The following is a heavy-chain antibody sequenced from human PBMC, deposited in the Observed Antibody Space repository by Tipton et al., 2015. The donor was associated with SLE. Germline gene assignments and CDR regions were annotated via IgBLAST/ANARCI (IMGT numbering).Heavy chain of an antibody. D-gene: IGHD5-24*01. CDR3: ARGRDGYNSFDY. Sequence: TLSLTCAVYGESFSGYYWGWIRQPPGKGLDWIGSIYYSGSTYYNPSLKSRVTISVETSKKQFSLKLSSVTAADTAVYYCARGRDGYNSFDYWGRGTLVTVSS. CDR1: GESFSGYY. J-gene: IGHJ4*02. CDR2: IYYSGST. V-gene: IGHV4-34*01.